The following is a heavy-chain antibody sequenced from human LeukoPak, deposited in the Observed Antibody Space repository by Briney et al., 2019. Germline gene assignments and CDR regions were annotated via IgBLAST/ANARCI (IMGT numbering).Heavy chain of an antibody. CDR2: INLDGRES. CDR1: GFTFTRHW. D-gene: IGHD3-9*01. Sequence: GGSLRLSCATSGFTFTRHWMSGVRQAPGRGLEWVANINLDGRESYYVESVKGRFTISRDNAKNSLFLQMNSLRGEDTAVYYCARDDWGPGDHWGQGTLVTVSS. V-gene: IGHV3-7*01. J-gene: IGHJ4*02. CDR3: ARDDWGPGDH.